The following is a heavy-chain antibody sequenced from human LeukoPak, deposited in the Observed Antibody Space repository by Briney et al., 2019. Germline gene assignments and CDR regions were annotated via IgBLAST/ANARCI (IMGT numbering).Heavy chain of an antibody. D-gene: IGHD3-10*01. CDR3: AKEVLWSLGPHFDY. Sequence: GGSLRLSCAASGFIFSSYAMNWVRQAPGKGLEWVSAISGSGGSTYYADSVKGRFTISRDNSKNTLYLQMNSLRAEDTAVYYCAKEVLWSLGPHFDYWGQGTLVTVSS. CDR2: ISGSGGST. J-gene: IGHJ4*02. V-gene: IGHV3-23*01. CDR1: GFIFSSYA.